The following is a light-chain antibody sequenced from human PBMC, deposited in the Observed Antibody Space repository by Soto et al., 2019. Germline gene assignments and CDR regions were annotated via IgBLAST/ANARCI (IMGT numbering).Light chain of an antibody. CDR2: QVT. V-gene: IGLV2-14*01. CDR3: TSFSSSTSLYV. J-gene: IGLJ1*01. Sequence: QSALAQPASVSGSLGQSITISCTGTTRDIAGYNYISWYQQLPGKAPKLMIYQVTIRPSGISNRFSGSKSGNTASLTISGLQAEDDADYYCTSFSSSTSLYVFGPGTKVTVL. CDR1: TRDIAGYNY.